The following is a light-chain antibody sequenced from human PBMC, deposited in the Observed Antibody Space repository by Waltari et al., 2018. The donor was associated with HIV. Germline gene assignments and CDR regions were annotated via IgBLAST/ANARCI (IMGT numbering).Light chain of an antibody. CDR2: INV. V-gene: IGLV1-40*01. CDR3: QSYDPSLSGWV. J-gene: IGLJ3*02. CDR1: SSNIGSRYD. Sequence: QSVLTQPPSVSGAPGQRVTISCTGSSSNIGSRYDVHWYRQLRGAAPRPLFHINVHPPSGGPDRLSGSESGTSACLAITGLPADDEADYYCQSYDPSLSGWVFCGGTTLTVL.